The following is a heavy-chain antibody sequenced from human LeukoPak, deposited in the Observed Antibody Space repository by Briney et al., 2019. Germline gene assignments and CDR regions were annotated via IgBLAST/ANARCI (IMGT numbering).Heavy chain of an antibody. CDR3: ARDNGDYYGSVWFDP. CDR2: ISYDGSNK. CDR1: GFTFSSYA. Sequence: GRSLRLSCAASGFTFSSYAMHWVRQAPGKGLEWVAVISYDGSNKYYADSVKGRFTISRDNSKNTLYLQMNSLRAEDTAVYYCARDNGDYYGSVWFDPWGQGTLVTVSS. D-gene: IGHD3-10*01. V-gene: IGHV3-30*04. J-gene: IGHJ5*02.